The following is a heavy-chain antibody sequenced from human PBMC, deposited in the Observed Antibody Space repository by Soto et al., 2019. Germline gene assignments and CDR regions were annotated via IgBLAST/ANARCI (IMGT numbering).Heavy chain of an antibody. V-gene: IGHV1-69*13. CDR2: IIPIFGTA. D-gene: IGHD1-26*01. J-gene: IGHJ5*02. CDR1: GGTFSSYA. CDR3: ARSGSYRNWFDP. Sequence: SVKVSCKASGGTFSSYAISWVRQAPGQGLEWMGGIIPIFGTANYAQKFQGRVTITADESTSTAYMELSSLRSEDTAVYYCARSGSYRNWFDPWGQGTLVTVSS.